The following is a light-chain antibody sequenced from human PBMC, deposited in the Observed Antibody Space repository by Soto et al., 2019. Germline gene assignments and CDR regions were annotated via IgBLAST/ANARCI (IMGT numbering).Light chain of an antibody. V-gene: IGLV2-18*02. CDR2: EVT. J-gene: IGLJ3*02. CDR1: STDFVSYNR. CDR3: SSHAGIINVV. Sequence: QSALTQPPSVSGSPGQSVTISCTGTSTDFVSYNRVSWYQQPPGTAPKLIIYEVTKRPSGVPDRFSGSKSGNTASLTVSGLQAEDEVDYYCSSHAGIINVVFGGGTKLTVL.